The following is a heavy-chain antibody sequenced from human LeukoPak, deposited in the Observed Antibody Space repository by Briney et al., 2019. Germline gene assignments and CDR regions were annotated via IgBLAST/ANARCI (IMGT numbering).Heavy chain of an antibody. D-gene: IGHD3-10*01. J-gene: IGHJ4*02. CDR1: GGSFSGYY. V-gene: IGHV4-34*01. Sequence: SESLSLTCDVYGGSFSGYYWSWIRPPPGKGLEWIGEINHSGSTNYNPSLKSRVTISVDTSKNQFSLKLSSVTAADTAVYYCARAGADGSGFLFDYWGQGTLVTVSS. CDR3: ARAGADGSGFLFDY. CDR2: INHSGST.